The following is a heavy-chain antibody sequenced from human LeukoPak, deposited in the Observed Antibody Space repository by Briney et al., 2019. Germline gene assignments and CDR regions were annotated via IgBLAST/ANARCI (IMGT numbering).Heavy chain of an antibody. CDR3: TKDYCGKFCSAV. J-gene: IGHJ6*02. D-gene: IGHD3-9*01. CDR2: ITNSGDST. Sequence: GGSLRLSCAASGSAFSAFGMNWVRQAPGKGLEWVSTITNSGDSTYYVDSVKGRFTISRDNSENTLYLQMNSLRAEDTAKYYCTKDYCGKFCSAVWGQGTTVTVSS. CDR1: GSAFSAFG. V-gene: IGHV3-23*01.